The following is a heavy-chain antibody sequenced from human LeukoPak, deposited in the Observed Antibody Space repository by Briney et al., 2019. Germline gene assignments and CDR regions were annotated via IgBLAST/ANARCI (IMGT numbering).Heavy chain of an antibody. J-gene: IGHJ2*01. D-gene: IGHD3-10*01. CDR2: IYYSGST. V-gene: IGHV4-59*08. Sequence: PSETLSLTCTVSGGSISSYYWSWIRQPPGKGLEWIGYIYYSGSTNYNPSLKSRVTISVDTSKNQFSLKLSSVTAADTAVYYCARHRKLRGVNHWYFDLWGRGTLVTVSS. CDR1: GGSISSYY. CDR3: ARHRKLRGVNHWYFDL.